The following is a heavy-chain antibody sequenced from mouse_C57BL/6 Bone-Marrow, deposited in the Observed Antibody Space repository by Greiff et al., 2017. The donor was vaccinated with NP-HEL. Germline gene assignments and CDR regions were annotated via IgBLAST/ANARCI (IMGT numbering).Heavy chain of an antibody. CDR2: IDPNSGGS. CDR1: GYTFTNYW. Sequence: QVQLQQPGAELVKPGASVKLSCKASGYTFTNYWMHWVKQRPGRGLEWIGRIDPNSGGSKYKEQVKSKATLTVDKPTSTADMQLSSLTSEDTAVYYGARYYYGSGYFDYWGQGTTLTVSS. V-gene: IGHV1-72*01. D-gene: IGHD1-1*01. CDR3: ARYYYGSGYFDY. J-gene: IGHJ2*01.